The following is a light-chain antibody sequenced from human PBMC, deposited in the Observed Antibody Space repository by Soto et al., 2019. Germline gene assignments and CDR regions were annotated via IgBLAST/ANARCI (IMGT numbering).Light chain of an antibody. CDR1: SSDIGRYNY. Sequence: QSALTQPASVSGSPGQSITISCTGTSSDIGRYNYVSWFRQHPGKVPKLVIFEVNYRPSGVSDRFSGSKSGNTASLTITGLQAEDEADYYCTSCITANTRCVFGSGTKLTVL. CDR3: TSCITANTRCV. V-gene: IGLV2-14*01. J-gene: IGLJ1*01. CDR2: EVN.